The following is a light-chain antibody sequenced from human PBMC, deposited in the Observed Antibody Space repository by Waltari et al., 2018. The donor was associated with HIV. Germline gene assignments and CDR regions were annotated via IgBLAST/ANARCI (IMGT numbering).Light chain of an antibody. CDR1: SSDAGDDNY. V-gene: IGLV2-8*01. Sequence: QSALTQPPSASGSPGQSVPISCTGISSDAGDDNYVSWYQQSPGKAPKLIIYEVSKRPSGVPDRFSASKSGNTAALSGSGLQADDEAHYYCSSYAGSSTWVFGGGTKVTVL. J-gene: IGLJ3*02. CDR3: SSYAGSSTWV. CDR2: EVS.